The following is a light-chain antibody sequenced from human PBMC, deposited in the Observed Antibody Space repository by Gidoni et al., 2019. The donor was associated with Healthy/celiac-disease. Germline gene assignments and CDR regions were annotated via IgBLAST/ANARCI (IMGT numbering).Light chain of an antibody. Sequence: EIVLTQSPCPLSLSPGERATLSCRASQSVSSSYLAWYQQKPGQAPRLLIYGPSSRATGIPDRFSGSGSGTDFTLTIGGLGPEDFEVYYCQQYGSSRLTFGGGTKVEIK. CDR3: QQYGSSRLT. V-gene: IGKV3-20*01. CDR2: GPS. CDR1: QSVSSSY. J-gene: IGKJ4*01.